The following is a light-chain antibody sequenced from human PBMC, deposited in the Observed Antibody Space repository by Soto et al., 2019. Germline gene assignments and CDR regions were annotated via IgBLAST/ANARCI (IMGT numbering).Light chain of an antibody. CDR1: QSVRNN. V-gene: IGKV3-15*01. CDR3: QQYNDWPPIT. Sequence: EIMMTQSPATLSVSPGESATLSCRASQSVRNNLAWYQHKPGQAPRLLIYYASTRATGIPARFSGSGSGTELTLTISSLQSEDFALYYCQQYNDWPPITFGKGTRLEIK. J-gene: IGKJ5*01. CDR2: YAS.